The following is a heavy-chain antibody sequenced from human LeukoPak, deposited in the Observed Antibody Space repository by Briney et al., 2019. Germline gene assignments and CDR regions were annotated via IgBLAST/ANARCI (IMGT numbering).Heavy chain of an antibody. Sequence: PSETLSLTCTVSSASISSSPYFWAWIRQSPGQGLEWIGTISYSETTYYNPSLKSRVTVSVDTSKNHFSLKLNSVTAADTAVYYCARDRRGYCSGGSCFDDAFDIWGQGTMVTVSS. V-gene: IGHV4-39*02. J-gene: IGHJ3*02. CDR3: ARDRRGYCSGGSCFDDAFDI. D-gene: IGHD2-15*01. CDR1: SASISSSPYF. CDR2: ISYSETT.